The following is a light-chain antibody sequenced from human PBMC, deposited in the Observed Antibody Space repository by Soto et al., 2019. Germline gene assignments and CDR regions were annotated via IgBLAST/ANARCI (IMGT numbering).Light chain of an antibody. J-gene: IGKJ4*01. Sequence: IVMTQSPATLSVSPGDRAALSCRASQNININLAWYQHKPGQAPRLLIYGASTRATGVPARFSGSGSGTEFTLTISSLQSEDVAVYYCQQYNNWLRPFGGGTKVEIK. V-gene: IGKV3-15*01. CDR2: GAS. CDR3: QQYNNWLRP. CDR1: QNININ.